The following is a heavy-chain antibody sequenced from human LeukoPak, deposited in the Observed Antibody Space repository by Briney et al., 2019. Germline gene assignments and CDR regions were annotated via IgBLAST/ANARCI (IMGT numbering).Heavy chain of an antibody. CDR1: GGSISSYY. CDR3: ARASYSGSHYDWFDP. CDR2: TYYSGST. Sequence: SETLSLTCTVSGGSISSYYWSWIRQPPGKGLEWIGYTYYSGSTNYNPSLKSRVTISVDTSKNQFSLKLSSVTAADTAVYYCARASYSGSHYDWFDPWGQGTLVTVSS. V-gene: IGHV4-59*01. J-gene: IGHJ5*02. D-gene: IGHD1-26*01.